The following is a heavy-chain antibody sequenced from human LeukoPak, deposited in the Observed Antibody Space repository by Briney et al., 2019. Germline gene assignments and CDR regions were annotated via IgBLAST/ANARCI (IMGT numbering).Heavy chain of an antibody. CDR2: IYSGGTT. J-gene: IGHJ4*02. D-gene: IGHD5-18*01. Sequence: GGALRLSCAASGFTVSTNCMTWVRQAPGKGLEWVSTIYSGGTTYYADSVMGRFTISRHNSRNTLYLQMNSLRAEDTAVYYCARVDTVMAYYFDLWGQGTLVTVSS. CDR1: GFTVSTNC. CDR3: ARVDTVMAYYFDL. V-gene: IGHV3-53*04.